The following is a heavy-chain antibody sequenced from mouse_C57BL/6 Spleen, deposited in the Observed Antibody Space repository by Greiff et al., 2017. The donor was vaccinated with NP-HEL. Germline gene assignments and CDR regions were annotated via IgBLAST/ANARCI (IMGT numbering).Heavy chain of an antibody. V-gene: IGHV1-55*01. J-gene: IGHJ1*03. Sequence: VQLQESGAELVKPGASVKMSCKASGYTFTSYWITWVKQRPGQGLEWIGDIYPGSGSTNYNEKFKSKATLTVDTSSSTAYMQLSSLTSEDSAVYYCARELYYGNYNRYFDVWGTGTTVTVSS. D-gene: IGHD2-1*01. CDR3: ARELYYGNYNRYFDV. CDR1: GYTFTSYW. CDR2: IYPGSGST.